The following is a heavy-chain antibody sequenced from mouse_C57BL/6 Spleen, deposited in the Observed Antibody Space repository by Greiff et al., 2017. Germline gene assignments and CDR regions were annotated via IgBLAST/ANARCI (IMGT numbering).Heavy chain of an antibody. V-gene: IGHV1-50*01. J-gene: IGHJ3*01. CDR3: ARGAGKNPPGFAY. CDR2: IDPSDSYT. D-gene: IGHD2-1*01. Sequence: VQLQQPGAELVKPGASVKLSCKASGYTFTSYWMQWVKQRPGQGLEWIGEIDPSDSYTNYNQKFKGKATLTVDTSSSTAYMQLSSLTSEDSAVYYCARGAGKNPPGFAYWGQGTLVTVSA. CDR1: GYTFTSYW.